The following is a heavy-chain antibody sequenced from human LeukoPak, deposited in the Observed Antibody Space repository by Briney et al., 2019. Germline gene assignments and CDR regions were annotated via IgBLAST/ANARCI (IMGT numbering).Heavy chain of an antibody. Sequence: ASVKVSCKASGYTFTRTGINRVRQAPGQGLEWMGWISPYNGNTKYAQKFQGRVTVTTDTSTTTAYMDLRSLRSDDTAVYYCTRDHLAADGSDAFDIWGQGTMVTVSS. CDR3: TRDHLAADGSDAFDI. CDR1: GYTFTRTG. CDR2: ISPYNGNT. J-gene: IGHJ3*02. D-gene: IGHD6-13*01. V-gene: IGHV1-18*04.